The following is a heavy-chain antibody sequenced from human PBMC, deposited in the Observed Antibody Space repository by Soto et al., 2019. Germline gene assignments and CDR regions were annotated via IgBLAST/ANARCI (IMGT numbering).Heavy chain of an antibody. V-gene: IGHV1-69*01. CDR1: GGTFNSYV. J-gene: IGHJ4*02. Sequence: QVQLVQSGAEVKKPGSSVQVSCKASGGTFNSYVISWVRQAPGQGLQCMGGIIPMSGKANYARSYQGRLTITADESTSTVYMEMSRLRSEDTAGYYCAKGWNDFPHRGQGTLVTVSS. D-gene: IGHD1-1*01. CDR3: AKGWNDFPH. CDR2: IIPMSGKA.